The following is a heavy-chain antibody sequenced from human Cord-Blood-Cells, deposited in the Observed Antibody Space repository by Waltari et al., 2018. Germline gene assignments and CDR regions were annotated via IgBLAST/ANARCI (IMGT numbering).Heavy chain of an antibody. CDR3: ARGVATNWFDP. V-gene: IGHV1-2*02. Sequence: QVQLVQSGAEVKKPGASVKVSCKASGYTFTGYYMHWVRQAPGQGLEWMGWINPNSGGTNYAQKVQGRVTMTRDTSISTAYMELSRLRSDDTAVYYCARGVATNWFDPWGQGTLVTVSS. J-gene: IGHJ5*02. CDR2: INPNSGGT. CDR1: GYTFTGYY. D-gene: IGHD5-12*01.